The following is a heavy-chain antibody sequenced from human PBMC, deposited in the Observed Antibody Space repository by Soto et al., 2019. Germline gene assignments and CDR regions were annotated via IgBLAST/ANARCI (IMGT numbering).Heavy chain of an antibody. D-gene: IGHD3-10*01. CDR2: IYSGGST. Sequence: GGSLRLSCAASGFTVSSNYMSWVRQAPGKGLEWVSVIYSGGSTYYADSVKGRFTISRDNSKNTLYLQMNSLRAEDTAVYYCAFNNHSYYYGWGSYYPYWGQGPRFTVSS. CDR3: AFNNHSYYYGWGSYYPY. CDR1: GFTVSSNY. V-gene: IGHV3-66*01. J-gene: IGHJ4*02.